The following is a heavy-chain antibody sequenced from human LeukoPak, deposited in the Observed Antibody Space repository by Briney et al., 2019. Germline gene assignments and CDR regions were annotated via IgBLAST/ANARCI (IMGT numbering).Heavy chain of an antibody. CDR1: GYSFTSYW. CDR3: ARHVAAAGNPYYYMDV. J-gene: IGHJ6*03. V-gene: IGHV5-51*01. CDR2: IYPGDSDT. Sequence: GESLKISCKGSGYSFTSYWIGWVRQMPGKGLEWMGIIYPGDSDTRCSPSFQGQVTISADKSISTAYLQWSSLKASDTAMYYCARHVAAAGNPYYYMDVWGKGTTVTVSS. D-gene: IGHD6-13*01.